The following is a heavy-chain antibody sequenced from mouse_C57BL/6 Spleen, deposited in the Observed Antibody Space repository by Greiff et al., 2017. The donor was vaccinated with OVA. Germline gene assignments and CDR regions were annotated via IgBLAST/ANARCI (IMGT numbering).Heavy chain of an antibody. V-gene: IGHV1-82*01. J-gene: IGHJ2*01. Sequence: VQLQQSGPELVKPGASVKISCKASGYAFSSSWMNWVKQRPGKGLEWIGRIYPGDGDTNYNGKFKGKATLTADKSSSTAYMQLSSLTYEDSAVYFCARGGEYFDYWGQGTTLTVSS. CDR3: ARGGEYFDY. CDR1: GYAFSSSW. CDR2: IYPGDGDT.